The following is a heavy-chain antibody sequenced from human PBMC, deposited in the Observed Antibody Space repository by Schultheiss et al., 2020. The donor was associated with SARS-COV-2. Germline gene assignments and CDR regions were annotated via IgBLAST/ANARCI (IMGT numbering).Heavy chain of an antibody. V-gene: IGHV4-59*01. CDR2: IYYSGST. Sequence: SETLSLTCTVSGGSISSYYWSWIRQPPGKGLEWIGYIYYSGSTNYNPSLKSRVTISVDTSKNQFSLKLSSVTAADTAVYYCARVELLRFLEWLLPNWFDPWGQGTLVTVSS. J-gene: IGHJ5*02. D-gene: IGHD3-3*01. CDR3: ARVELLRFLEWLLPNWFDP. CDR1: GGSISSYY.